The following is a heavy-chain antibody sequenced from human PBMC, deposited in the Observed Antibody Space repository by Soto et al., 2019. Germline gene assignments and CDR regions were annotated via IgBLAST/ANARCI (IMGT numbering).Heavy chain of an antibody. Sequence: GGSLRLSCAVSGFTVSYNYMNWVRQAPGKGLEWVSVIYRGGDTFYADSVKGRFTISRDNAKNSLYLQMHSLRAEDTAVYYCARDFKEYSIAVAVDYWGHGTLVTVSS. CDR3: ARDFKEYSIAVAVDY. J-gene: IGHJ4*01. D-gene: IGHD6-19*01. CDR2: IYRGGDT. V-gene: IGHV3-53*01. CDR1: GFTVSYNY.